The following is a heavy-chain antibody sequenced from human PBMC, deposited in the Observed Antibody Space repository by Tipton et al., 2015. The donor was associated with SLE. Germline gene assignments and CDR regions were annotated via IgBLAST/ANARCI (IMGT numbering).Heavy chain of an antibody. CDR3: ARDDCPAAPCYVL. J-gene: IGHJ4*02. CDR1: GFTFSYYG. Sequence: RSLRLSCAASGFTFSYYGMHWVRQAPGKGLAWVAAIQSDGSREYYGDSVKGRFTISRDNSRNTLSLQMDSLTVEDTAVYYCARDDCPAAPCYVLWCQGTLVTVSS. V-gene: IGHV3-33*05. CDR2: IQSDGSRE. D-gene: IGHD2-15*01.